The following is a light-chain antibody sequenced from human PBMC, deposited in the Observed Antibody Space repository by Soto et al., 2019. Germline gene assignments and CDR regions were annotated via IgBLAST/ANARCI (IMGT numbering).Light chain of an antibody. Sequence: QTVVTQSPSASASLGASVKLTCTLSSGHSSYAIAWHQQQPEKAPRYLMKVNSDGRYSKGDGIPDRFSGSSSGAERYLTISSLQSEDEADYYCQTWGTGIVVFGGGTKVTVL. CDR3: QTWGTGIVV. CDR1: SGHSSYA. J-gene: IGLJ2*01. CDR2: VNSDGRY. V-gene: IGLV4-69*01.